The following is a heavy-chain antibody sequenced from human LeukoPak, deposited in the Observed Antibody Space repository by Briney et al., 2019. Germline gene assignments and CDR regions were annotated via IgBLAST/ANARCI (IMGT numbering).Heavy chain of an antibody. CDR3: TRVPGIAVPSP. J-gene: IGHJ5*02. CDR2: ISSSSSYI. D-gene: IGHD6-19*01. CDR1: GFTFSSYS. Sequence: GGSLRLSCAASGFTFSSYSMNWVRQAPGKGLEWVSSISSSSSYIYYADSVKGRFTISRDNAKNSLYLQMNSLRAEDTAVYYCTRVPGIAVPSPWGQGTLVTVSS. V-gene: IGHV3-21*01.